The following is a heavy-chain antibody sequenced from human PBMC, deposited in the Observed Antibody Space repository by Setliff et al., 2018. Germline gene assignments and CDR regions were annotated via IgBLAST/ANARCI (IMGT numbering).Heavy chain of an antibody. CDR2: IKPDGSEE. V-gene: IGHV3-7*03. CDR1: GITFSGYW. CDR3: ARAKGTTMATQYFDY. J-gene: IGHJ4*02. Sequence: GGSLRLSCAASGITFSGYWMSWVRQAPGKGLEWVANIKPDGSEENFADSVKGRFIISRENAKNSVYLQMNSLRAEDTAVYYCARAKGTTMATQYFDYWGQGTLVTVSS. D-gene: IGHD3-10*01.